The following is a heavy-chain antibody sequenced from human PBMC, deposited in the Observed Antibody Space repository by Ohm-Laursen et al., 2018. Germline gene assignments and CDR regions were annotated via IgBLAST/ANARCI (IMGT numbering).Heavy chain of an antibody. D-gene: IGHD6-13*01. CDR3: ASQIGYFDY. J-gene: IGHJ4*02. CDR1: GGSISSGRYY. V-gene: IGHV4-61*01. Sequence: GTLSLTCTVSGGSISSGRYYWTWIRQSPGKGLEWIARIYHSGRTDYNPSLRSRVTISLDKSKNQFSLRLSSVTAADTAVYYCASQIGYFDYWGQGTLVTVSS. CDR2: IYHSGRT.